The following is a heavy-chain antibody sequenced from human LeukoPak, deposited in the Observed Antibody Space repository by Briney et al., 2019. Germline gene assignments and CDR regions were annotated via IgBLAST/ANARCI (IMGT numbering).Heavy chain of an antibody. V-gene: IGHV4-4*07. J-gene: IGHJ6*03. CDR3: ARELQEYYDILTGYYRGLRYYYYYMDV. D-gene: IGHD3-9*01. CDR1: GGSISSYY. Sequence: PSQTLSLTCTVSGGSISSYYWSWIRQPAGKGLEWIGRIYTSGSTNYNPSLKSRVTMSVDTSKNQFSLKLSSVTAADTAVYYCARELQEYYDILTGYYRGLRYYYYYMDVWGKGTTVTISS. CDR2: IYTSGST.